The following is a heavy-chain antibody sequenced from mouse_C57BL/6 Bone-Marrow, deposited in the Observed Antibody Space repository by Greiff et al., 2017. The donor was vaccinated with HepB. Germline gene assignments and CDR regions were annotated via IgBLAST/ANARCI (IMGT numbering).Heavy chain of an antibody. CDR3: VSLGGGYYDFYYAMDY. CDR1: GFSFNTYA. Sequence: EAGGGLVQPKGSLKLSCAASGFSFNTYAMNWVRQAPGKGLEWVARIRSKSNNYATYYADSVKDRFTISRDDSESMLYLQMNNLKTEDTAMYYCVSLGGGYYDFYYAMDYWGQGTSVTVSS. V-gene: IGHV10-1*01. D-gene: IGHD2-3*01. CDR2: IRSKSNNYAT. J-gene: IGHJ4*01.